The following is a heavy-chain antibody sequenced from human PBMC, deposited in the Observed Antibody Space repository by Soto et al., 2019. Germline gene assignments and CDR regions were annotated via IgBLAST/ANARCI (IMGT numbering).Heavy chain of an antibody. D-gene: IGHD2-21*02. Sequence: QVQLVQSGAEVKKPGSSVKDSCEASGGTFSSYTISWVRQAPGQGLEWMGRIIPILGIANYAQKFQGRVTITADKSTSTAYMELSSLRSEDTAVYYCARDRGIVVVTAAEDGMDVWGQGTTVTVSS. CDR3: ARDRGIVVVTAAEDGMDV. V-gene: IGHV1-69*08. CDR2: IIPILGIA. CDR1: GGTFSSYT. J-gene: IGHJ6*02.